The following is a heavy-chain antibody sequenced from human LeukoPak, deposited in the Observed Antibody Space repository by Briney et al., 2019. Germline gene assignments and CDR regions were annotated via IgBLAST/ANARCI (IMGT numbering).Heavy chain of an antibody. D-gene: IGHD5-18*01. V-gene: IGHV1-69*02. CDR2: IIPILGIA. J-gene: IGHJ4*02. CDR3: ARAFGRGYSYSYGVY. Sequence: ASVKVSCKASGGTFSSYTISWVRQAPGQGLEWMGRIIPILGIANYAQKFQGRVTITADESTSTAYMELSSLRSEDTAVYYCARAFGRGYSYSYGVYWGQGTLVTVSS. CDR1: GGTFSSYT.